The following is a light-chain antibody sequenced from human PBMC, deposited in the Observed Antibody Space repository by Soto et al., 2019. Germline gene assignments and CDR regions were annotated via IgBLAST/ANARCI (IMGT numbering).Light chain of an antibody. CDR3: QQYNSVWT. V-gene: IGKV1-5*01. CDR1: QIISSW. J-gene: IGKJ1*01. CDR2: DAS. Sequence: DIQMTQSPSTLSASVGDRVTITCRASQIISSWLAWYQQKPGKAPKLLIYDASYLERGVPSRFSGSGSGTEFTLTISCMQPDELATYYCQQYNSVWTFGQGTKVEI.